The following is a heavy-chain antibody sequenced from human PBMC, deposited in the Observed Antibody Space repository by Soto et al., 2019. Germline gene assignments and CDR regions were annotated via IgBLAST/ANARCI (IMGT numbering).Heavy chain of an antibody. CDR1: GGSISSYY. Sequence: SETLSLTCTVSGGSISSYYWSWIRQPPGKGLEWIGYIYYSGSTNYNPSLKSRVTISVDTSKNQFSLKLSSVTAADSAAYYCARGNYYDILTGYGYWGQGTLVTVSS. D-gene: IGHD3-9*01. V-gene: IGHV4-59*01. J-gene: IGHJ4*02. CDR3: ARGNYYDILTGYGY. CDR2: IYYSGST.